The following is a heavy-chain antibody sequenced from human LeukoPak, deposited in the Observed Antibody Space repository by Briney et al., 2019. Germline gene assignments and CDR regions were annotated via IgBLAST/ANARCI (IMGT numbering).Heavy chain of an antibody. CDR3: AREAQIAAAGTYGY. CDR2: INWNGGST. Sequence: GGSLRLSRAASGFTFDDYGMSWVRQAPGKGLEWVSGINWNGGSTGYADSVKGRFTISRDNAKNSLYLQMNSLRAEDTALYYCAREAQIAAAGTYGYWGQGTLVTVSS. J-gene: IGHJ4*02. V-gene: IGHV3-20*04. CDR1: GFTFDDYG. D-gene: IGHD6-13*01.